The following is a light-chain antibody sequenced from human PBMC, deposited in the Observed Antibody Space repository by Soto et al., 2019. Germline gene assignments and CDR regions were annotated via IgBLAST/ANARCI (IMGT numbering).Light chain of an antibody. V-gene: IGKV3-15*01. CDR2: GAS. CDR1: QRVASN. Sequence: IVMPQSPATPSGSPVEGATLSCTDSQRVASNVAWYQQRPGQAPRLLIYGASTRATGIPARFSGSGSGTEFTLTISSLQSEDFAVYYCQQYNNWPPITFGQGTRLEIK. CDR3: QQYNNWPPIT. J-gene: IGKJ5*01.